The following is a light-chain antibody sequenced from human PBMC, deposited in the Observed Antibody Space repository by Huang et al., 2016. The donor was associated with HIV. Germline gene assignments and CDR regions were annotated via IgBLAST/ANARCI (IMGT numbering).Light chain of an antibody. CDR2: GAS. J-gene: IGKJ2*01. CDR3: QQYSKWPPNT. V-gene: IGKV3-15*01. CDR1: QSVNSK. Sequence: EIVMTQSPATLSLSPGERATLPCRASQSVNSKLAWYQQKPGQAPRRLIYGASTRATGVPGRFSGSGSGTEFTLTISSLQSEDFAVYYCQQYSKWPPNTFGQGTKLESK.